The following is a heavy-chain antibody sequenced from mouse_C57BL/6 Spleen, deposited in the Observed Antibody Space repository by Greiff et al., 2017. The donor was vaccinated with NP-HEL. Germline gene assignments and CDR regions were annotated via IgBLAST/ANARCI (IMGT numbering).Heavy chain of an antibody. Sequence: VQLQQPGAELVMPGASVKLSCKASGYTFTSYWMHWVKQRPGQGLEWIGEIDPSDSYTNYNQKFKGKSTLTVDQSSSTAYMQLSSLTSEDSAVYYCARSAASWGGGYAMDYWGQGTTVTVSS. V-gene: IGHV1-69*01. CDR1: GYTFTSYW. J-gene: IGHJ4*01. CDR3: ARSAASWGGGYAMDY. D-gene: IGHD6-1*01. CDR2: IDPSDSYT.